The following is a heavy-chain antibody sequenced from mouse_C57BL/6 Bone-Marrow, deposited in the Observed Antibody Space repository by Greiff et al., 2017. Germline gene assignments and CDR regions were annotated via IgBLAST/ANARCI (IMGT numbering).Heavy chain of an antibody. CDR3: ARKFYYYGSSPWFAY. Sequence: LQESDAELVKPGASVKISCKVSGFTFTDHTIHWMKQRPEQGLEWIGYIYPRAGSTKYNEKFKGKATLTADKSSSNAYMQLNSLTSGDAAVYFCARKFYYYGSSPWFAYWGQGTLVTVSA. D-gene: IGHD1-1*01. J-gene: IGHJ3*01. V-gene: IGHV1-78*01. CDR2: IYPRAGST. CDR1: GFTFTDHT.